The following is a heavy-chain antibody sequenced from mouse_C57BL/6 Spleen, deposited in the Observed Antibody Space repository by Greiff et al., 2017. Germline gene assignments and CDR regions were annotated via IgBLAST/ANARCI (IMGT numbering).Heavy chain of an antibody. D-gene: IGHD1-1*01. J-gene: IGHJ1*03. CDR2: IYPSDSET. V-gene: IGHV1-61*01. CDR1: GYTFTSYW. Sequence: VQLQQPGAELVRPGSSVKLSCKASGYTFTSYWMDWVKQMPGQGLEWIGNIYPSDSETHYNQKFKDKATLTVDKSYSTAYMQLSSLKSEDSAVYYCARDYGSSYDGYFDGWGTETTVTVST. CDR3: ARDYGSSYDGYFDG.